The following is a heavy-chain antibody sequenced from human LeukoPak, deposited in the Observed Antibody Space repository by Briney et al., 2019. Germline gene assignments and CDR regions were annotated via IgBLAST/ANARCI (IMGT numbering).Heavy chain of an antibody. CDR3: TEDGEKWGSIDFFDY. CDR1: EFTFSNYA. J-gene: IGHJ4*02. V-gene: IGHV3-23*01. D-gene: IGHD1-26*01. CDR2: ISAGDGSK. Sequence: PGGSLRLSCAASEFTFSNYAMSWVRQAPGKGLEWVSVISAGDGSKYYADSVKGRFTISRDKSKNTLYLQMNSLRGDDTAVYYCTEDGEKWGSIDFFDYWGQGTLVTVSS.